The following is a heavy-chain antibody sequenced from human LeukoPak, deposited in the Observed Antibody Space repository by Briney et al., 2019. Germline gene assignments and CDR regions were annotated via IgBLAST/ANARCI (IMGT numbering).Heavy chain of an antibody. J-gene: IGHJ4*02. D-gene: IGHD5-18*01. V-gene: IGHV4-34*01. CDR3: ARVKLGYGYLVLDY. Sequence: RASETLSLTCAVYGGSFSGYYWSWIRQPPGKGLEWIGEINHSGSTNYNPSLKSRVTISVDTSKNQFSLKLSSVTAADTAVYYCARVKLGYGYLVLDYWGQGTLVTVSS. CDR1: GGSFSGYY. CDR2: INHSGST.